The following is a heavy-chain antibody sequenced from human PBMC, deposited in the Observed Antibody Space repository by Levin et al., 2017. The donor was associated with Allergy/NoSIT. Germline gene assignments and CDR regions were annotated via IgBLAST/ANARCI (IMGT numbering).Heavy chain of an antibody. Sequence: PSETLSLTCTVSGGSISSYYWSWIRQPAGKGLEWIGRIYTSGSTNYNPSLKSRVTMSVDTSKNQFSLKLSSVTAADTAVYYCARDLWGYCSSTSCPPERRYYYYYYGMDVWGQGTTVTVSS. CDR2: IYTSGST. D-gene: IGHD2-2*01. CDR3: ARDLWGYCSSTSCPPERRYYYYYYGMDV. V-gene: IGHV4-4*07. J-gene: IGHJ6*02. CDR1: GGSISSYY.